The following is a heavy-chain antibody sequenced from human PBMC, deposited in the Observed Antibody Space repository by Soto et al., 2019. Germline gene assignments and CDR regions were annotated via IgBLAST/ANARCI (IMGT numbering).Heavy chain of an antibody. CDR3: ARPHLWGTIDY. Sequence: QVQLVESGGGVVQPGRSLRLSCAASGFTFSSYGMHWVRQAPGKGLEWVAVISYDGSNKYYADSVKGRFTISRDNSKNTLYLQMNSLRAEDTAVYYCARPHLWGTIDYWGQGTLVTVSS. CDR1: GFTFSSYG. J-gene: IGHJ4*02. D-gene: IGHD3-10*01. V-gene: IGHV3-30*03. CDR2: ISYDGSNK.